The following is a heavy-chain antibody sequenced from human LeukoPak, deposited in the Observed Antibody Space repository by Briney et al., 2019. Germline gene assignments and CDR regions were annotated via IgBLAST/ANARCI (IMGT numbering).Heavy chain of an antibody. CDR3: ARGPNSGSDY. J-gene: IGHJ4*02. CDR2: ITHSGST. Sequence: SETLSLTCAVYGGSFSGYYWSWIRQPPGKGLEWIGEITHSGSTNYNPSLKSRVTISVDTSKNQFSLKLSSVTAADTAVYYCARGPNSGSDYWGQGTLVTVSS. D-gene: IGHD6-6*01. CDR1: GGSFSGYY. V-gene: IGHV4-34*01.